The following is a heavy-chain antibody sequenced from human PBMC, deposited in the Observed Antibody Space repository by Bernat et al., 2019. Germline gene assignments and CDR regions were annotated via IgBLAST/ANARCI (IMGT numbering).Heavy chain of an antibody. V-gene: IGHV3-23*01. Sequence: EVQLMESGGGLVQPGGSLRLSCAASGFTFSNHAMNWVRQAPGKGLEWVSGISGNGIDTYYADSVKGRFTSSRDNSKNTRYLQRNSLRAEDTAGYYCARSATGTTFGSHYWGQGTLVTVSS. CDR3: ARSATGTTFGSHY. D-gene: IGHD1-7*01. J-gene: IGHJ4*02. CDR2: ISGNGIDT. CDR1: GFTFSNHA.